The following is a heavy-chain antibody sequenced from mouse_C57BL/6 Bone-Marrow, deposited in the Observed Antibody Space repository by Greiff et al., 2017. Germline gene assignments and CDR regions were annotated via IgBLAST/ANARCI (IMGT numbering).Heavy chain of an antibody. Sequence: VQLQQSGAELVKPGASVTISCKASGYGCSSYWMNWVKQRPGKGVAWSGKIYPGDGDTNYNGKFKGKATLTADNSSSTAYRQRSSLTSEDAAVYFWARSGFYYDYDVPWFAYGGQGTLVTISA. J-gene: IGHJ3*01. CDR3: ARSGFYYDYDVPWFAY. CDR1: GYGCSSYW. D-gene: IGHD2-4*01. CDR2: IYPGDGDT. V-gene: IGHV1-80*01.